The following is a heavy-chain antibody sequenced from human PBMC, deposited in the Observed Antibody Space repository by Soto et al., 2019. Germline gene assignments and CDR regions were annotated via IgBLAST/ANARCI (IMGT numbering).Heavy chain of an antibody. V-gene: IGHV3-30-3*01. Sequence: QVQLVESGGGVVQPGRSLRLSCAASGFTFSSYAMHWVRQAPGKGLEWVAVISYDGSNKYYADSVKGRFTISRDNSKNTLYLQMNSLRAEDTAVYYCARDKGWELLGGDAFDIWGQGTMVTVSS. D-gene: IGHD1-26*01. CDR3: ARDKGWELLGGDAFDI. J-gene: IGHJ3*02. CDR1: GFTFSSYA. CDR2: ISYDGSNK.